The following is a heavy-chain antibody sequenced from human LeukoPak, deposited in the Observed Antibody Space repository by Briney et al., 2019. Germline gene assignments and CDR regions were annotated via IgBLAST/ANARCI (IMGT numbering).Heavy chain of an antibody. CDR3: AREEGIVVVVAKSSAFDI. CDR2: INPNSGGT. CDR1: GYTFTGYF. J-gene: IGHJ3*02. D-gene: IGHD2-15*01. V-gene: IGHV1-2*02. Sequence: ASVKVSCKASGYTFTGYFMHWVRQAPGQGLEWMGWINPNSGGTNYAQKFQGRVTLTRDTSISTAYMELSRLRSDDTAVYYCAREEGIVVVVAKSSAFDIWGQGTMVTVSS.